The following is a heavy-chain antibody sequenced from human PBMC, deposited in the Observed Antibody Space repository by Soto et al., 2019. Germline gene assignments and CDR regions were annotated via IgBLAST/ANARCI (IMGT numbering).Heavy chain of an antibody. CDR3: ASDVSGWSSRAFDH. Sequence: PSETLSLTCSVSGASVSNDGYYWSWIRQPPGEGLEWIGYISNSGSTNYNPSLKSRLTISMDTSKNQFSLNVNSVTAADTAVYFCASDVSGWSSRAFDHWGLGTLVTVSS. V-gene: IGHV4-61*08. D-gene: IGHD6-13*01. J-gene: IGHJ4*02. CDR1: GASVSNDGYY. CDR2: ISNSGST.